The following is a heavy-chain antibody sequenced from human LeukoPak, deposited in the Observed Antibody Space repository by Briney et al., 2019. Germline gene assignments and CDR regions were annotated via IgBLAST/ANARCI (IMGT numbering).Heavy chain of an antibody. CDR1: GYTFTSYY. CDR2: IYPRDGST. Sequence: ASVKVSCKASGYTFTSYYMHWVRQAPGQGLEWMGMIYPRDGSTSYAQKFQGRVTVTRDTSTSTVHMELSGLRSEDTAVYYCARNQEGFDYWGQGTLVTVSS. J-gene: IGHJ4*02. CDR3: ARNQEGFDY. V-gene: IGHV1-46*01.